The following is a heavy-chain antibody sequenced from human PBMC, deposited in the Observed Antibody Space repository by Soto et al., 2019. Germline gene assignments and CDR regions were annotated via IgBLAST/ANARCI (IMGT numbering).Heavy chain of an antibody. Sequence: QLQLQESGPGLVKPSETLSLTCIVSGGSISNNYWSWIRQPPGKGLEWIGFIYYTGSTNYNPSLKSRVPMSVDTSKNQFSLKLTSVTAADTAVYFCARRTPGIAAGGGGGMDVWGQGTTVSVSS. J-gene: IGHJ6*02. D-gene: IGHD6-6*01. CDR1: GGSISNNY. CDR2: IYYTGST. CDR3: ARRTPGIAAGGGGGMDV. V-gene: IGHV4-59*08.